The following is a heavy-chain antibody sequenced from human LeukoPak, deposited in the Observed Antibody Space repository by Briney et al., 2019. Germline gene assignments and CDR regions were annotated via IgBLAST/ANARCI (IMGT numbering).Heavy chain of an antibody. CDR2: LSGSGGFT. V-gene: IGHV3-23*01. D-gene: IGHD3-22*01. J-gene: IGHJ4*02. Sequence: GGSLRLSCAAFGSTFSNYAMTWVRQAPGKGLEWVSALSGSGGFTYYADSVRGRFTLSRDNSKNTLYLQMNSLRAEDTAVYYCARSSERKYYFDYWGQGTLVTVSS. CDR1: GSTFSNYA. CDR3: ARSSERKYYFDY.